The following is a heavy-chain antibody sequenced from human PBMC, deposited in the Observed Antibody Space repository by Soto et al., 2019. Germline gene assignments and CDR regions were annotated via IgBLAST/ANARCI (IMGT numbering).Heavy chain of an antibody. CDR2: IYYSGST. D-gene: IGHD3-10*01. Sequence: PSETLSLTCTVSGGSISSSSYYWGWIRQPPGKGLEWIGSIYYSGSTYYNPSLKSRVTISVDTSKNQFSLKLSSVTAADTAVYYCARHRITMVRGVMLPLGSLFDYWGQGTLVTVSS. J-gene: IGHJ4*02. CDR1: GGSISSSSYY. CDR3: ARHRITMVRGVMLPLGSLFDY. V-gene: IGHV4-39*01.